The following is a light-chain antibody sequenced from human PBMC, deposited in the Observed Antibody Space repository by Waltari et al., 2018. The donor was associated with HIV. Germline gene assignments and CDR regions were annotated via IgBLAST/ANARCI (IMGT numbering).Light chain of an antibody. J-gene: IGKJ5*01. Sequence: ILMTQSPATLSVSPWERSTLSCSASQTIRSNLAWYQQKPGQAPRLLLYDASTRATGIPARFSGSGYGTEFTLTITSLQSEDFAVYYCQQYNNWPPITFGQGTRLEIK. CDR1: QTIRSN. CDR2: DAS. V-gene: IGKV3-15*01. CDR3: QQYNNWPPIT.